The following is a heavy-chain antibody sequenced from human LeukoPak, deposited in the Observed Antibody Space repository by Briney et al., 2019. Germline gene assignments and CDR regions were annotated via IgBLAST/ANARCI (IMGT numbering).Heavy chain of an antibody. Sequence: PGGSLRLSCAASRLTFSSYAMTCVRQAPAKGLEWVSGISGSGENTYYADSVKGRFSISRDNSNNTVFLQMNRLTAENTVIYYCAKGNRFGSGSYSEYWGQGTLVTAST. CDR3: AKGNRFGSGSYSEY. V-gene: IGHV3-23*01. D-gene: IGHD3-10*01. CDR1: RLTFSSYA. J-gene: IGHJ4*02. CDR2: ISGSGENT.